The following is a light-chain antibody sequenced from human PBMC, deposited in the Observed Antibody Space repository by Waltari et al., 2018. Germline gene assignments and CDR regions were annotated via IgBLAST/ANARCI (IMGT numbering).Light chain of an antibody. J-gene: IGKJ3*01. CDR2: GAS. CDR1: QTVYSN. Sequence: EIVMTPSPATVSVSPGERATLSCRASQTVYSNLAWYQQNPGQAPRPPIYGASTRATGIPVRFSGSRSGTEYTLSVDSLQSEDFAIYYCQQYNNWPRVLTFGPGTKVDIK. V-gene: IGKV3-15*01. CDR3: QQYNNWPRVLT.